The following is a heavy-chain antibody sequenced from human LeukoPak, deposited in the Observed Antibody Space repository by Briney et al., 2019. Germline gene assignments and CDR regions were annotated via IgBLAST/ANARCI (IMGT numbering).Heavy chain of an antibody. J-gene: IGHJ5*02. D-gene: IGHD1-26*01. CDR1: GYTFTSYY. V-gene: IGHV1-46*01. CDR3: ATDQWELLS. Sequence: ASVKVSCTASGYTFTSYYMHWVRQAPGQGLEWMGIINPSGGSTIYAQKFQGRVTMTEDTSTDTAYMELSSLRSEDTAVYYCATDQWELLSWGQGTLVTVSS. CDR2: INPSGGST.